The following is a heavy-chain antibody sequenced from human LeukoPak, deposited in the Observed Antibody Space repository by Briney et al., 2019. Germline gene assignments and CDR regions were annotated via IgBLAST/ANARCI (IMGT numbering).Heavy chain of an antibody. CDR2: IYYSGST. CDR3: ARGIGIAVAQWRVLFDY. V-gene: IGHV4-59*01. J-gene: IGHJ4*02. D-gene: IGHD6-19*01. CDR1: GGSISSYY. Sequence: SETLPLTCTVSGGSISSYYWSWIRQPPGKGLEWIGYIYYSGSTNYNPSLKSRATISVDTSKNQFSLKLSSVTAADTAGYYCARGIGIAVAQWRVLFDYWGQGTLVTVSS.